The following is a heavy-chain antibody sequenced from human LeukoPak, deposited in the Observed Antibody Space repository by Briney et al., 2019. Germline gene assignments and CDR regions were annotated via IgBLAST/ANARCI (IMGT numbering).Heavy chain of an antibody. V-gene: IGHV5-51*01. CDR3: ARPSGESPPWTDDAFDI. J-gene: IGHJ3*02. CDR2: ISPGDSDT. D-gene: IGHD3-10*01. CDR1: GYSFTSYW. Sequence: GASLKIPSNCSGYSFTSYWICWVRQMPGPPLKWMGIISPGDSDTSYSSSLQGQVTISADKSISTAYLQWSSLKASDTAIYYCARPSGESPPWTDDAFDIWGQGTMVTVS.